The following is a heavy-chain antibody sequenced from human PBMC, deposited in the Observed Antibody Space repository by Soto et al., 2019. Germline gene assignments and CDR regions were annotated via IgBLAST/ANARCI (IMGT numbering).Heavy chain of an antibody. V-gene: IGHV3-30*04. D-gene: IGHD5-12*01. CDR3: ARALGGYVHLWDKSNY. CDR1: GFRFSGFG. Sequence: QVKLVESGGGVVQPGASLTLSCAASGFRFSGFGMHWVRQAPGKGLEWVAVISFDASEKFYVDSVKGRFSISRDDSHSKVFLQMNSLRREDTGVYYCARALGGYVHLWDKSNYWGQGTLVNVS. J-gene: IGHJ1*01. CDR2: ISFDASEK.